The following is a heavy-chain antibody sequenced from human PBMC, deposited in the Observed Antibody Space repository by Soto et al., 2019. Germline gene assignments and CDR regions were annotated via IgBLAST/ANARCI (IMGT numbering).Heavy chain of an antibody. CDR3: ARERARSSSRGYGMDV. J-gene: IGHJ6*02. V-gene: IGHV3-7*01. Sequence: EVQLVESGGGLVQPGGSLRLSCAASGFTFSSYWMSWVRQAPGKGLEWVANIKQDGSEKYYVDSVKGRFTISRDNAKNSLYLQMNSLRAEDTAVYYCARERARSSSRGYGMDVWGQGTTVTVSS. D-gene: IGHD6-6*01. CDR2: IKQDGSEK. CDR1: GFTFSSYW.